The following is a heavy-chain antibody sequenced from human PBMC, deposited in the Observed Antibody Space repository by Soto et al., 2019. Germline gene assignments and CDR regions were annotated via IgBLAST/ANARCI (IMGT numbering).Heavy chain of an antibody. CDR2: IYHSGST. D-gene: IGHD3-22*01. V-gene: IGHV4-30-2*01. Sequence: PSETLSLTCAVSGGSISRGGYSWSWIRQPPGKGLEWIGYIYHSGSTYYNPSLKSRVTISVDRSKHQFSLKPSSVTPADTAVYYCARVSAYYVYWGQGTLVTVFS. J-gene: IGHJ4*02. CDR3: ARVSAYYVY. CDR1: GGSISRGGYS.